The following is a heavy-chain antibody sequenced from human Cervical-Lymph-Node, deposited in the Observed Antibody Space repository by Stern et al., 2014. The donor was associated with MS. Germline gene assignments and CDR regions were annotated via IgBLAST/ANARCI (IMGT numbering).Heavy chain of an antibody. J-gene: IGHJ4*02. Sequence: VQLVESGAEVKKPGSSVKVSCKASGGTFSSYTISWVRQAPGQGLEWMGRIIPILGIANYAQKFQGRVTITADKSTSTAYMELSSLRSEDTAVYYCAREVRQYRSXYFDYWGQGTLVTVSS. V-gene: IGHV1-69*09. CDR1: GGTFSSYT. D-gene: IGHD3-16*02. CDR2: IIPILGIA. CDR3: AREVRQYRSXYFDY.